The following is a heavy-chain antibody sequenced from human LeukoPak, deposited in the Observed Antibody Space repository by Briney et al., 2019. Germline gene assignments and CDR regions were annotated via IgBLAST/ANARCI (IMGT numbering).Heavy chain of an antibody. CDR1: GGSLTTHW. CDR3: ARGRVYFRDLTSLRGVIPFDS. J-gene: IGHJ4*02. CDR2: INHSGHT. D-gene: IGHD3-10*01. V-gene: IGHV4-34*01. Sequence: RASETLSLTCAVYGGSLTTHWWTWIRQSAGRGLEWVGEINHSGHTNYNPSFESRLTVSIDKSKNQFSLRLSSVTAADTAIYYCARGRVYFRDLTSLRGVIPFDSWGQGTLVTVSS.